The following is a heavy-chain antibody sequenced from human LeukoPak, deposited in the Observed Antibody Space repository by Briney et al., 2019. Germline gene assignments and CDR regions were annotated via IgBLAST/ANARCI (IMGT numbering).Heavy chain of an antibody. CDR1: GGSISSSSYY. Sequence: MPSETLSLTCTVSGGSISSSSYYWGWIRQPPGKGLEWIGSIYYSGSTYYNPSLKSRVTISVDTSKNQLSLKLSSVIAADTALYFCARLIYNTYTNNWRFDYWGRGTLVTISS. V-gene: IGHV4-39*07. CDR3: ARLIYNTYTNNWRFDY. D-gene: IGHD1-1*01. J-gene: IGHJ4*02. CDR2: IYYSGST.